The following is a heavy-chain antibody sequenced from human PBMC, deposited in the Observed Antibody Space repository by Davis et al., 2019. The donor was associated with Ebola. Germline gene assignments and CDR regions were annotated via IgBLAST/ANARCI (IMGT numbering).Heavy chain of an antibody. V-gene: IGHV1-2*02. D-gene: IGHD4-17*01. Sequence: ASVKVSCKASGNTFTTYFMHWVRQAPGQGLEWMGWINPNSGGTNYAQKFQGRVTMTRDTSISTAYMELSRLRSDDTAVCYCARGGDYEAFDIWGQGTMVTVSS. J-gene: IGHJ3*02. CDR1: GNTFTTYF. CDR2: INPNSGGT. CDR3: ARGGDYEAFDI.